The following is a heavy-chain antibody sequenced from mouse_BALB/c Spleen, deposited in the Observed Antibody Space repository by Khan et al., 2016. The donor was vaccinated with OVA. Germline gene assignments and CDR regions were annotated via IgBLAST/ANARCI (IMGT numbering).Heavy chain of an antibody. CDR3: ARTGYPYVRTALFSY. CDR2: IWSAGRT. Sequence: QVQLKESGPGLVQPSQSLSITCTVSGFSLNNYRVHWVRQSPGKGLERLGVIWSAGRTADSAAFISRLTVSKDNTRSQVFFKMNSLQPTDTDIYDCARTGYPYVRTALFSYCRPETLLTVSA. D-gene: IGHD3-3*01. CDR1: GFSLNNYR. J-gene: IGHJ3*01. V-gene: IGHV2-2*02.